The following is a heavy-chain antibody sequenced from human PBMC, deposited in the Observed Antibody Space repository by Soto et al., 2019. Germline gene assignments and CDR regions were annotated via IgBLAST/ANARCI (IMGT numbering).Heavy chain of an antibody. CDR1: GGSISSSIYY. J-gene: IGHJ4*02. CDR2: IYYSGST. D-gene: IGHD5-18*01. Sequence: SETLSLTCTVSGGSISSSIYYWGWIRQPPGKGLEWIASIYYSGSTYYNPSLKSRVTISVDTSKNQFSLKLSSVTAADTAVYYCERLQLWGQGTLVTLSS. V-gene: IGHV4-39*01. CDR3: ERLQL.